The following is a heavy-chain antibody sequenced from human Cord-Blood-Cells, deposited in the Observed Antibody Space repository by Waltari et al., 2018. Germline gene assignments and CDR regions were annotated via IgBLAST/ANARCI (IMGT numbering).Heavy chain of an antibody. Sequence: EVQLVESGGGLVQPGGPLRLSCAASGFTFSTYWISWVRQAPGKGLEWVANIKQDGSEKYYVDSVKGRFTISRDNAKNSLYLQMNSLRAEDTAVYYCARGWRQLDYWGQGTLVTVSS. J-gene: IGHJ4*02. V-gene: IGHV3-7*01. CDR1: GFTFSTYW. CDR3: ARGWRQLDY. D-gene: IGHD6-13*01. CDR2: IKQDGSEK.